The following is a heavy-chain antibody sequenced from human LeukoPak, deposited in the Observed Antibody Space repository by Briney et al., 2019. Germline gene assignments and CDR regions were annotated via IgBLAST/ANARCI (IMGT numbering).Heavy chain of an antibody. Sequence: GASVKVSCKASGYTFTSYYMHWVRQAPGQGLEWMGIINPSGGSTSYAQKFQGRVTMTRDTSTSTVYMELSSLRSEDTAVYYCARVSCGGDCYPYYFDYWGQGTLVTVSS. D-gene: IGHD2-21*02. J-gene: IGHJ4*02. CDR2: INPSGGST. CDR1: GYTFTSYY. V-gene: IGHV1-46*01. CDR3: ARVSCGGDCYPYYFDY.